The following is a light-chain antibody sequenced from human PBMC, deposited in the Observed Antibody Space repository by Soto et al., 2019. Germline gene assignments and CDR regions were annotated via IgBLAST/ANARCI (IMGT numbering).Light chain of an antibody. CDR3: QQRSNCPLT. Sequence: EIVLTQSPATLSLSPGERATLSCRASQSVSSYLAWYQQKPGQAPRLLIYDASNRATGIPARFSGSGSGTDVTLTISSLEPEDFAVYYCQQRSNCPLTFGGGTKVAIK. CDR1: QSVSSY. V-gene: IGKV3-11*01. CDR2: DAS. J-gene: IGKJ4*01.